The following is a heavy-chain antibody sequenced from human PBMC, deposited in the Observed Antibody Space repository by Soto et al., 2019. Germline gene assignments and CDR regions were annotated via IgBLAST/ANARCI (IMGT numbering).Heavy chain of an antibody. J-gene: IGHJ3*02. V-gene: IGHV3-15*01. Sequence: GGSLRLSCAASGFTFSNAWMSWVRQAPGKGLEWVGRIKSKTGGGTTDYAAPVKGRFTISRDDSKNTLYLQMNSLKTEDTAVYYCTTSSWIPGAIWGQGTMVTVSS. CDR1: GFTFSNAW. CDR3: TTSSWIPGAI. CDR2: IKSKTGGGTT. D-gene: IGHD5-18*01.